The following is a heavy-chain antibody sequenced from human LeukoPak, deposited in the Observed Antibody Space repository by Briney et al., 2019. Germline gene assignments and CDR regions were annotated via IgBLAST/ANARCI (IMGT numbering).Heavy chain of an antibody. CDR1: VGSISSGDYY. D-gene: IGHD2-2*02. CDR3: ASQCSSTSCYTGDVGYYFDY. CDR2: IYYSGST. J-gene: IGHJ4*02. V-gene: IGHV4-30-4*08. Sequence: SETLSLTCTVSVGSISSGDYYWSWIRQPPGKGLEWIGYIYYSGSTYYNPSLKSRVTISVDTSKNQFSLKLSSVTAADTAVYYCASQCSSTSCYTGDVGYYFDYWGQGTLVTVSS.